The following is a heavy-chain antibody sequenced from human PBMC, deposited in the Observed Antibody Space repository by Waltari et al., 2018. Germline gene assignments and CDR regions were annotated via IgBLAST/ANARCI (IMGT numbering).Heavy chain of an antibody. CDR2: INHSGST. V-gene: IGHV4-34*01. CDR3: ARAPQVTFGGVIVGTRFDY. J-gene: IGHJ4*02. D-gene: IGHD3-16*02. CDR1: GGSFSGYY. Sequence: QVQLQQWGAGLLKPSETLSLTCAVYGGSFSGYYWSWIRQPPGKGLEWIGEINHSGSTNYNPSLKSRVTISVDTSKNQFSLKLGSVTAADTAVYYCARAPQVTFGGVIVGTRFDYWGQGTLVTVSS.